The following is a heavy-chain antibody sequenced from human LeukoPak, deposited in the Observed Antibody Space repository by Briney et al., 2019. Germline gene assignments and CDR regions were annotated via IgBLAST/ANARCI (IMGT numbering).Heavy chain of an antibody. Sequence: GASVKVSCKASGYIFINYGISWVRQAPGQGLEWMGWISSYKGIADYAQELQDGVTMTTETSTSTAYMELRSLRSDDTAVYYCVRDGEGVAISVNYWFAPWGQGTLVTVSS. D-gene: IGHD3-10*01. CDR1: GYIFINYG. CDR2: ISSYKGIA. J-gene: IGHJ5*02. CDR3: VRDGEGVAISVNYWFAP. V-gene: IGHV1-18*01.